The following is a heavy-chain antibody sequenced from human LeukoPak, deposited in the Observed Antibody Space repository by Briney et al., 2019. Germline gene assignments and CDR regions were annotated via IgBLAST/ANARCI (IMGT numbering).Heavy chain of an antibody. CDR2: VWHDGSNK. J-gene: IGHJ4*02. V-gene: IGHV3-33*06. CDR3: AKDAQRGFDYSNSLEY. CDR1: EFTFSHYG. D-gene: IGHD4-11*01. Sequence: PGGSLRLSCAASEFTFSHYGMHWVRQAPGKGLEWVAVVWHDGSNKYYADSVKGRFTISRDNSKNTLYLQMDSLRAEDTAVYYCAKDAQRGFDYSNSLEYWGQGTPVTVSS.